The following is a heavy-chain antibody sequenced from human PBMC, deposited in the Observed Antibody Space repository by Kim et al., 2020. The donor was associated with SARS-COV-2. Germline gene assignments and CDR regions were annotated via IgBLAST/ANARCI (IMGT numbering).Heavy chain of an antibody. CDR3: ASGYYDYVWGSYRNNNYFDY. D-gene: IGHD3-16*02. Sequence: SVKVSCKASGGTFSSYAISWVRQAPGQGLEWMGRIIPILGIANYAQKFQGRVTITADKSTSTAYMELSSLRSEDTAVYYCASGYYDYVWGSYRNNNYFDYWGQGTLVTVSS. CDR2: IIPILGIA. V-gene: IGHV1-69*04. J-gene: IGHJ4*02. CDR1: GGTFSSYA.